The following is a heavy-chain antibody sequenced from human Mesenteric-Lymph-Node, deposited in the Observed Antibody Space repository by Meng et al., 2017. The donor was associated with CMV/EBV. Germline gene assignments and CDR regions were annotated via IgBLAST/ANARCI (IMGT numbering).Heavy chain of an antibody. J-gene: IGHJ4*02. CDR2: IDSRSDYL. V-gene: IGHV3-21*01. Sequence: SGFTFSSYSMTWVRQAPGKGLEWVSSIDSRSDYLYYADSVKGRFTISRDNAKNSLYLQMNSLRAEDTAVYYCATSPPLSRQTLYYFDYWGQGTLVTVSS. CDR1: GFTFSSYS. CDR3: ATSPPLSRQTLYYFDY. D-gene: IGHD2/OR15-2a*01.